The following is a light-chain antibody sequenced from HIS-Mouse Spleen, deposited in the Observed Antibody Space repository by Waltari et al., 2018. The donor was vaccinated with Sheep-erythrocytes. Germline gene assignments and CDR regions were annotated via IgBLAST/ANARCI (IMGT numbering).Light chain of an antibody. CDR3: CSYAGSYNHV. Sequence: QSALTQPRSVSGSPGQSVTIPCTGTSSDVGGYTYVFWYQQYPGKAPKLMIYDVSKRPSWVPDRFSGSKSGNTASLTISGLQAEDEADYYCCSYAGSYNHVFATGTKVTVL. J-gene: IGLJ1*01. V-gene: IGLV2-11*01. CDR2: DVS. CDR1: SSDVGGYTY.